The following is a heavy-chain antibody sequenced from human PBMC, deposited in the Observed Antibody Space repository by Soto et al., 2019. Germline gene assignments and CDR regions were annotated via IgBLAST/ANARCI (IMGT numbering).Heavy chain of an antibody. CDR3: AKDEPGGSGWYEFTF. J-gene: IGHJ4*02. V-gene: IGHV4-30-2*01. D-gene: IGHD6-19*01. Sequence: PSETLSLTCAVSGGSISSGGCSWSWIRQPPGKGLEWIGYIYHSGSTYYNPSLKSRVTISVDRSKNQFSLKLSSVTAEEPAGYYCAKDEPGGSGWYEFTFRGQGTLVTVSS. CDR1: GGSISSGGCS. CDR2: IYHSGST.